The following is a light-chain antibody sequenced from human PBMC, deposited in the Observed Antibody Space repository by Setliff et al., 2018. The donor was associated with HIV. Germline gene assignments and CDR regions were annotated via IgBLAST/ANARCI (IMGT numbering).Light chain of an antibody. Sequence: QSALAQPPSASGTPGQRVTISCSGSSSNIGSNSVSWYQQLPGTAPKLLISTNNHRPSGVPDRFSGSKSGTSASLAISGLQSEDEADYSCATWDDSLNGPVFGGGTKVTV. J-gene: IGLJ3*02. CDR1: SSNIGSNS. CDR3: ATWDDSLNGPV. V-gene: IGLV1-44*01. CDR2: TNN.